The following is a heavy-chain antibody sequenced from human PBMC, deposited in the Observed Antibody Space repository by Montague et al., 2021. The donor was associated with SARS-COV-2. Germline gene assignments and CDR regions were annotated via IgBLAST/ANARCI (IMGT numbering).Heavy chain of an antibody. V-gene: IGHV4-4*07. CDR1: GGSISSYY. J-gene: IGHJ6*02. Sequence: SETLSLTCTVSGGSISSYYWSWIRQPAGKGLEWIGRIYTSGTTNYNPSLKRRVTMSVDTSKNQFSLKLSSVTAADTAVYYCAGGSGIINFYNSGMDVWGRGTTVTVSS. CDR2: IYTSGTT. CDR3: AGGSGIINFYNSGMDV. D-gene: IGHD3-10*01.